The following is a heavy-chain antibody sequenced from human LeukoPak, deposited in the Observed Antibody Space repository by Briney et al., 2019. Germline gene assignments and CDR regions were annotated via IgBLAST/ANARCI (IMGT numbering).Heavy chain of an antibody. CDR1: GGSFSGYY. Sequence: SETLSLTCAVYGGSFSGYYWSWIRQPPGKGLEWIGEINHSGSTNYNPSLKSRVTISVDTSKNQFSLKLSSVTAADTAVYYCARHLYYDFWSGYTKRIDYWGQGTLVTVS. CDR2: INHSGST. V-gene: IGHV4-34*01. CDR3: ARHLYYDFWSGYTKRIDY. J-gene: IGHJ4*02. D-gene: IGHD3-3*01.